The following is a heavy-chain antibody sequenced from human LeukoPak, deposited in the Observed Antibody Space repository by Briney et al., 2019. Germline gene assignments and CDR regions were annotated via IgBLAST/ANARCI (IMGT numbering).Heavy chain of an antibody. Sequence: ASVKVSCKASGYTFTSYYMHWVRQAPGQGLEWMGIINPSGGSTSYAQKFQGRVTMTRDTSTSTVYMELSSLRSEDTAAYYCARERSSDAFDIWGQGTMVTVSS. J-gene: IGHJ3*02. CDR1: GYTFTSYY. V-gene: IGHV1-46*01. CDR2: INPSGGST. CDR3: ARERSSDAFDI. D-gene: IGHD3-10*01.